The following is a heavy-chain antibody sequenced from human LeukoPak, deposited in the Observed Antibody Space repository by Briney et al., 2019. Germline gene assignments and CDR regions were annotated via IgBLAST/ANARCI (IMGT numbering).Heavy chain of an antibody. J-gene: IGHJ4*02. CDR2: INHSGST. CDR1: GGSFSGYY. V-gene: IGHV4-34*01. D-gene: IGHD2-2*02. Sequence: SETLSLTCAVYGGSFSGYYWSWIRQPPGKGLEWIGEINHSGSTNYNPSLKSRVTISVDTSKNQFSLKLSSVTAADTAVYYCARYCSSTSCYSESAYWGQGTLVTVSS. CDR3: ARYCSSTSCYSESAY.